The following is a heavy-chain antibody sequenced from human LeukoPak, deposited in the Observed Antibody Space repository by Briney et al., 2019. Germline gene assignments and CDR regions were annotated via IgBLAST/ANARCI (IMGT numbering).Heavy chain of an antibody. D-gene: IGHD4-11*01. V-gene: IGHV4-59*06. CDR2: IYYSGST. CDR3: ARLQSRDAFDI. J-gene: IGHJ3*02. Sequence: SETLSLTCTVSGGSISSYYWSWIRQPPGKGLEWIGYIYYSGSTYYNPSLKSRVTISLDTSRNQFSLKLSSVTAADTAVYYCARLQSRDAFDIWGQGTMVTVSS. CDR1: GGSISSYY.